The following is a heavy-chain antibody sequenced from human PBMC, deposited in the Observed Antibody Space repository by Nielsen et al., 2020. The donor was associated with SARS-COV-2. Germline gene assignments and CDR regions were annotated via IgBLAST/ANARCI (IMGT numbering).Heavy chain of an antibody. CDR2: ISSSSSYI. Sequence: GESLKISCAVSGFTFSSYSMNWVRQAPGKGLEWVSSISSSSSYIYYADSVKGRFTISRDNAKNSLYLQMNSLRAEDTAVYYCARDYRGSSWLNGMDVWGQGTTVTVSS. J-gene: IGHJ6*02. CDR3: ARDYRGSSWLNGMDV. V-gene: IGHV3-21*01. D-gene: IGHD6-13*01. CDR1: GFTFSSYS.